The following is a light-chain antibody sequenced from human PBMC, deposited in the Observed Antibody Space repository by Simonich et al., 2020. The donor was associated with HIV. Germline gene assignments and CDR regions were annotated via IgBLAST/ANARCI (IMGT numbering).Light chain of an antibody. CDR1: QSVSTN. V-gene: IGKV3-15*01. CDR2: GAA. J-gene: IGKJ1*01. Sequence: EVVMTQSPATLSVYPGERATLSCRTSQSVSTNLALYQQKPGQAPRLLIYGAATRATGMSARFSGSGSGTEFTLTISSLQSEDFAVYYCQQYNNWPLTWTFGQGTKVEIK. CDR3: QQYNNWPLTWT.